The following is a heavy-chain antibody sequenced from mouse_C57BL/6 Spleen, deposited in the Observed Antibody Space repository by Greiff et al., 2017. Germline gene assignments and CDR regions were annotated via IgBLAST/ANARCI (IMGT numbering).Heavy chain of an antibody. Sequence: LVESGAELVMPGASVKLSCKASGYTFTSYWMHWVKQRPGQGLEWIGEIDPSDSYTNYNQKFKGKSTLTVDKSSSTAYMQLSSLTSEDSAVYYCARYYSNYVGAMDYWGQGTSVTVSS. J-gene: IGHJ4*01. CDR3: ARYYSNYVGAMDY. D-gene: IGHD2-5*01. V-gene: IGHV1-69*01. CDR1: GYTFTSYW. CDR2: IDPSDSYT.